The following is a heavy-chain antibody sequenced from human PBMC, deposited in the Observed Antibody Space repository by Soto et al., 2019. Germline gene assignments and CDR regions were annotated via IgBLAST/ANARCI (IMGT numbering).Heavy chain of an antibody. CDR3: ARGPYYYYYMDV. J-gene: IGHJ6*03. CDR2: MNPNSGNT. Sequence: ASVKVSCKASGYTFTSHDINWVRQATGQGLEWMGWMNPNSGNTGYAQKFQGRITMTRNTSITTAYMELSSLRSEDTAVYYCARGPYYYYYMDVWGKGTTVTVSS. V-gene: IGHV1-8*01. CDR1: GYTFTSHD.